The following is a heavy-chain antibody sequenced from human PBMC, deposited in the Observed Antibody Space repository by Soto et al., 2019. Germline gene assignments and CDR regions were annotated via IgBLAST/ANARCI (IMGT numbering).Heavy chain of an antibody. CDR2: IIPIFGTA. J-gene: IGHJ5*02. CDR1: GGTFSSYA. V-gene: IGHV1-69*06. D-gene: IGHD3-22*01. CDR3: ARDYYDSSGYPQLGFDP. Sequence: SVKVSCKASGGTFSSYAISWVRQAPGQGLEWMGGIIPIFGTANYAQKFQGRVTITADKSTSTAYMELSSLRSEDTAVYYCARDYYDSSGYPQLGFDPWGQGTLVTVSS.